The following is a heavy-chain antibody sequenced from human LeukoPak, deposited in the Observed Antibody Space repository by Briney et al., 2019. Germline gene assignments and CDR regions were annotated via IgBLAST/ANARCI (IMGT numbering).Heavy chain of an antibody. CDR3: ATYSRNNGREFHY. CDR2: ISSDGSTK. CDR1: GLTFSSYA. Sequence: GGSLRLSCAASGLTFSSYAMHWVRQAPGEGLEWVAVISSDGSTKYYGDSVKGRFTISRDNSKNTLYLQMNSLRTEDTAVYYCATYSRNNGREFHYWGQGTLVSVSP. V-gene: IGHV3-30*03. D-gene: IGHD6-13*01. J-gene: IGHJ1*01.